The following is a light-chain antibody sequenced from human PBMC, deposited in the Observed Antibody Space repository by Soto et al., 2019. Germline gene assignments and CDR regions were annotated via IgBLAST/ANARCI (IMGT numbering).Light chain of an antibody. CDR1: SSNIGNNY. CDR2: GN. CDR3: QSYDSSLSRRWV. J-gene: IGLJ3*02. V-gene: IGLV1-40*01. Sequence: QSVLTQPPSVSAAPGQKVTISCSGSSSNIGNNYVSWYQQLPGTAPKLLVAGNRPSGVPDRFSVSKSGASASLAITGLQAEDEADYYCQSYDSSLSRRWVFGGGTKLTVL.